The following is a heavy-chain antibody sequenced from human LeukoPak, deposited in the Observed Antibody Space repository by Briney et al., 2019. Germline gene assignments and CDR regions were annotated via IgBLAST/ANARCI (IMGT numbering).Heavy chain of an antibody. Sequence: PGGSLRLSCAASGFTFSSYAMHWVRQAPGKGLEWVAVISYDGSNKYYADSVKGRFTISRDNSKNTLYLQMNSLRAEDTAVYYCARVPYSSGWGLYYHYYMDVWGKGTTVTVSS. CDR3: ARVPYSSGWGLYYHYYMDV. CDR1: GFTFSSYA. D-gene: IGHD6-19*01. V-gene: IGHV3-30*04. CDR2: ISYDGSNK. J-gene: IGHJ6*03.